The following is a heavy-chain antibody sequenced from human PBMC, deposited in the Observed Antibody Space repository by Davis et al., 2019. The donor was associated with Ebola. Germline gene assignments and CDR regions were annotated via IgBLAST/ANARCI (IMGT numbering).Heavy chain of an antibody. Sequence: SETLSLTCAVYGGSFSGYYWSWIRQPPGRGLEWIGEINHSGSTNYNPSLKSRVTISVDRSKNQFSLKLSSVTAADTAVYYCARDYYYYGMDVWGKGTTVTVSS. J-gene: IGHJ6*04. CDR3: ARDYYYYGMDV. CDR2: INHSGST. V-gene: IGHV4-34*01. CDR1: GGSFSGYY.